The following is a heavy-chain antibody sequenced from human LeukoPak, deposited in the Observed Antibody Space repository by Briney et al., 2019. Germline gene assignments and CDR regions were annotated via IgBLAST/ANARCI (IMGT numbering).Heavy chain of an antibody. D-gene: IGHD3-22*01. V-gene: IGHV3-30*02. J-gene: IGHJ4*02. CDR1: GFTFSNYG. Sequence: GGSLRLSCAASGFTFSNYGMHWVRQAPGKGLEWVAFIRYDGSHKYFADSVKGRFTISRDNSKNMLFLQMNSLRVEDTAVYYCSKGPSEYYDSSGYYHYWGQGTLLTVSS. CDR2: IRYDGSHK. CDR3: SKGPSEYYDSSGYYHY.